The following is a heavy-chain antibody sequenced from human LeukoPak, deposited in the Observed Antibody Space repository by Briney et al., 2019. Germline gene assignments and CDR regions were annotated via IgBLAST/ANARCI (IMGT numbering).Heavy chain of an antibody. CDR2: MYYTGTT. Sequence: SESLSLTCKVSGGCLRSTYYWGWIRQPPGKGLEWMGSMYYTGTTYYNPSLKTRVTMSFDTSKNQFSLNLSSVTAADTAVYYCARDWGTPMAHTDHGGQGTLVTVSS. D-gene: IGHD5-18*01. J-gene: IGHJ5*02. CDR3: ARDWGTPMAHTDH. V-gene: IGHV4-39*07. CDR1: GGCLRSTYY.